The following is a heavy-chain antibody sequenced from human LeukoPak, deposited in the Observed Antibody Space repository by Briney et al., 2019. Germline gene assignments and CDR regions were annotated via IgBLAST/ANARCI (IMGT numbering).Heavy chain of an antibody. CDR3: ARGPGYCSSTSCPASPFDP. CDR2: MNPNSGNT. CDR1: GYTFTSYD. D-gene: IGHD2-2*01. J-gene: IGHJ5*02. V-gene: IGHV1-8*03. Sequence: ASVKVSCKASGYTFTSYDINWVRQATGQGLEWMGWMNPNSGNTGYAQKFQGRVTITRNTSISTAYMELSSLRSEDTAVYYCARGPGYCSSTSCPASPFDPWGRGTLVTVSS.